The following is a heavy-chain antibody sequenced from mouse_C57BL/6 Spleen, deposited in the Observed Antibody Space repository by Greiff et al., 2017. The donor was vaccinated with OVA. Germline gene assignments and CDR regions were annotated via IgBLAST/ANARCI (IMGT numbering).Heavy chain of an antibody. V-gene: IGHV1-54*01. CDR2: INPGSGGT. J-gene: IGHJ3*01. CDR3: ARSELGFAY. CDR1: GYAFTNYL. Sequence: VQLQQSGAELVRPGTSVKVSCKASGYAFTNYLIEWVKQRPGQGLEWIGVINPGSGGTNYNEKFKGKATLTADKSSSTAYMQLSSLTSEDSAVYFCARSELGFAYWGQGTLVTVSA.